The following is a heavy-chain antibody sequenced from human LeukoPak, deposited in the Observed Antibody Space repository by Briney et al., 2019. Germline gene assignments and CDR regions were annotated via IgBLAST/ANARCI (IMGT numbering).Heavy chain of an antibody. V-gene: IGHV4-39*01. D-gene: IGHD3-16*01. J-gene: IGHJ4*02. CDR3: ARGSITFGGVNVDY. CDR2: IYYSGST. CDR1: GGSISSSSYY. Sequence: SSETLSLTCTVSGGSISSSSYYWGWIRQPQGKGLEWIGSIYYSGSTYYNPSLKSRVTISVDTSKNQFSLKLSSVTAADTAVYYCARGSITFGGVNVDYWGQGTLVTVSS.